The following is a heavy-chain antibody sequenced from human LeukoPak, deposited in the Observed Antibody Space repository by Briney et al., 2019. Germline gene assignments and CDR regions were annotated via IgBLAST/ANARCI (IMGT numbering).Heavy chain of an antibody. V-gene: IGHV3-21*01. CDR1: GFTFSSYS. CDR3: ARDVQYDSSGYTFHF. Sequence: SGGSLRLSCAASGFTFSSYSMNWVRQAPGKGLEWVSSISSSSSYIYYADSVKGRFTISRDNAKNSLYLQMNSLRAEDTAVYYCARDVQYDSSGYTFHFWGQGILVTVSS. D-gene: IGHD3-22*01. J-gene: IGHJ4*02. CDR2: ISSSSSYI.